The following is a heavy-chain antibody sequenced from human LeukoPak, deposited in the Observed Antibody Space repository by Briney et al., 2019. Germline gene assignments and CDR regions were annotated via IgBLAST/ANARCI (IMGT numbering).Heavy chain of an antibody. D-gene: IGHD3-22*01. CDR1: GGTFSSYA. Sequence: GASVKVSCKASGGTFSSYAISWVRQAPGQGLEWMGGIIPIFGTASYAQKFQGRVTITADKSTSTAYMELSSLRSEDTAVYYCAVSLGSSGYYWGQGTLVTVSS. V-gene: IGHV1-69*06. J-gene: IGHJ4*02. CDR2: IIPIFGTA. CDR3: AVSLGSSGYY.